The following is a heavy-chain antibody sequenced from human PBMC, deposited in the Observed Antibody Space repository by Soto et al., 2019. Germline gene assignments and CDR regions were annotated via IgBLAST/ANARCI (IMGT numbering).Heavy chain of an antibody. CDR3: ARQPMTTVTNYFDY. V-gene: IGHV4-59*08. D-gene: IGHD4-17*01. CDR1: GGSVSSYY. J-gene: IGHJ4*02. CDR2: IYYSGSA. Sequence: PSETLSLTCTVSGGSVSSYYWSWIRQPPGKGLEWIGYIYYSGSANYNPSLKSRVTISIDTSKNQFSLELRSVTAADTAVYYCARQPMTTVTNYFDYWGQGTLVTVSS.